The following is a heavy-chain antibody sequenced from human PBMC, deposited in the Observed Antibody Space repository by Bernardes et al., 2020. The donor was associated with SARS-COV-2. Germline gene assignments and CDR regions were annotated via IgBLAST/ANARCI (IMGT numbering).Heavy chain of an antibody. V-gene: IGHV3-9*02. CDR1: GFTSDDSA. CDR2: FSWISGSI. CDR3: AKDLNPLTPAAGSFYYYYGMDV. Sequence: GGSLRLSCAASGFTSDDSAMHWVRQAPGKGLEWVSGFSWISGSIGYADSVKCRFTISRDNAKNSLYLQMNSLRAEDTALYYCAKDLNPLTPAAGSFYYYYGMDVWGQGTTVTVSS. D-gene: IGHD6-13*01. J-gene: IGHJ6*02.